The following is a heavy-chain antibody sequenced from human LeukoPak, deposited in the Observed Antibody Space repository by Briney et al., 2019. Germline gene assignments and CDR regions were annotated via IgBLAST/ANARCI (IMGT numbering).Heavy chain of an antibody. J-gene: IGHJ4*02. CDR3: ARKGSEYCSSTSCYALDY. Sequence: PSETLSLTYAVYGGSFSGYYWSWIRQPPGKGLEWIGEINHSGSTNYNPSLKSRVTISVDTSKNQFSLKLSSVTAADTAVYYCARKGSEYCSSTSCYALDYWGQGTLVTVSS. CDR1: GGSFSGYY. V-gene: IGHV4-34*01. D-gene: IGHD2-2*01. CDR2: INHSGST.